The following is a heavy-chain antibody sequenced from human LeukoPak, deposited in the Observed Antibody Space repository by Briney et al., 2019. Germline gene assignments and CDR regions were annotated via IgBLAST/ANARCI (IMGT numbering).Heavy chain of an antibody. D-gene: IGHD5-24*01. Sequence: PGGSLRLSCAASGFTFTNYAMSWVRQAPGKGLEWVSAISGSGGNTYYTDSVKGRFTISRDNSKNTLYLQMNSLRAEDTAIYYCAKGMATSSYYYYCMDVWGKGTTVTVSS. CDR3: AKGMATSSYYYYCMDV. CDR2: ISGSGGNT. V-gene: IGHV3-23*01. J-gene: IGHJ6*03. CDR1: GFTFTNYA.